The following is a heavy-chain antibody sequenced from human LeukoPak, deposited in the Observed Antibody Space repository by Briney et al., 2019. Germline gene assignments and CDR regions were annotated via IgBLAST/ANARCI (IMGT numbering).Heavy chain of an antibody. Sequence: GGPPRLSCAASGFTFSSYSMNWVRQAPGKGLEWVSSISSSSSYIYYADSVKGRFTISRDNAKNSLYLQMNSLRAEDTAVYYCAGDASNYYDSSGFYYWGQGTLVTVSS. V-gene: IGHV3-21*01. D-gene: IGHD3-22*01. CDR1: GFTFSSYS. CDR3: AGDASNYYDSSGFYY. CDR2: ISSSSSYI. J-gene: IGHJ4*02.